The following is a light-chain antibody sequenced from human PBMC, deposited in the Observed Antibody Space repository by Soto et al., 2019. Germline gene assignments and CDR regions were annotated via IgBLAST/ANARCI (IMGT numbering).Light chain of an antibody. CDR1: QSVAGN. CDR3: QQSNTWPPLT. CDR2: GVS. J-gene: IGKJ4*01. Sequence: RGMAQSPATLSVSPGETSSLACVSSQSVAGNLAWYQQKPGQPPRLLIYGVSTRATGVPARFSGSGSETDFSLTISSLQIEDFALYYCQQSNTWPPLTFGGGTKVDIK. V-gene: IGKV3-15*01.